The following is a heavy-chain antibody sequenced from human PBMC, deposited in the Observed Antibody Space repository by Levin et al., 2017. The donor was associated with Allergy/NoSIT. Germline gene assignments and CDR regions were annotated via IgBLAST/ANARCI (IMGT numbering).Heavy chain of an antibody. J-gene: IGHJ4*02. Sequence: ASVKVSCAASGFTFSRYSMNWVRQAPGKGLEWVSSISSSSSYIYYADSVKGRFTISRDNAKNSLYLQMNTLRAEDTAVYYCARAQNPGSLSAREGFDYWGQGTLVTVSS. CDR3: ARAQNPGSLSAREGFDY. CDR1: GFTFSRYS. CDR2: ISSSSSYI. D-gene: IGHD3-16*02. V-gene: IGHV3-21*01.